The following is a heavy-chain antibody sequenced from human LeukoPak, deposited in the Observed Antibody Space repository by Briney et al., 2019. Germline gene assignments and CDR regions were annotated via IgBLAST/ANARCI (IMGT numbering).Heavy chain of an antibody. V-gene: IGHV4-59*01. CDR2: IYYTGST. CDR1: GGSISSYY. D-gene: IGHD2-2*01. J-gene: IGHJ1*01. Sequence: PSETLSLTCTVSGGSISSYYWSWIRQPPGKGLEWIGYIYYTGSTSYNPSLKSRVIISVDTSKNKFSLKLSSVTAADTAVYYCARDAGYCSSSSCGAYFQHWGQGTLVTVSS. CDR3: ARDAGYCSSSSCGAYFQH.